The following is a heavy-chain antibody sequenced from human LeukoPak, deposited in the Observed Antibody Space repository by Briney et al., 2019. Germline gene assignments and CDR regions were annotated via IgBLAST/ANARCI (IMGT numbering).Heavy chain of an antibody. Sequence: GGSLRLSCAASGFTFSSYVMSWVRQAPGKGLEWVSVISDSSGSTVYADSVKGRFTISRDNSKNTLFLQMNSLRADDTAVYYCAKAVGASGGAFDIWGQGTMVTVSS. J-gene: IGHJ3*02. CDR2: ISDSSGST. D-gene: IGHD1-26*01. V-gene: IGHV3-23*01. CDR1: GFTFSSYV. CDR3: AKAVGASGGAFDI.